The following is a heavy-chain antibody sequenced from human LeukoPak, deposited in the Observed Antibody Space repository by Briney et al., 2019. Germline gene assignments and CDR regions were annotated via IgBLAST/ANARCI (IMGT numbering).Heavy chain of an antibody. J-gene: IGHJ4*02. V-gene: IGHV3-23*01. CDR2: ISGSGGST. Sequence: GGSLRLSCAASGFTFSSYEMNWVRQAPGKGLEWVSAISGSGGSTYYADSVKGRFTISRDNSKNTLYLQMNSLRAEDTAVYYCAKVRYSGSFDYWGRGTLVTVSS. CDR3: AKVRYSGSFDY. D-gene: IGHD1-26*01. CDR1: GFTFSSYE.